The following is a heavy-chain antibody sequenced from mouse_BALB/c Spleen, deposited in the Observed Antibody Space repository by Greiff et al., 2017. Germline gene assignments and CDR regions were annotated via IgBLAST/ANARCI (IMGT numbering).Heavy chain of an antibody. J-gene: IGHJ4*01. CDR1: GFTFSSYA. CDR2: ISSGGSYT. CDR3: ARVPPYAMDY. V-gene: IGHV5-9-4*01. Sequence: EVQGVESGGGLVKPGGSLKLSCAASGFTFSSYAMSWVRQSPEKRLEWVAEISSGGSYTYYPDTVTGRFTISRDNAKNTLYLEMSSLRSEDTAMYYCARVPPYAMDYWGQGTSVTVSS.